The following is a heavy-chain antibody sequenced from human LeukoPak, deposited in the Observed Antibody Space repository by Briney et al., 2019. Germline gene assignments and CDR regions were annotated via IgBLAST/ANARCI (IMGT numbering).Heavy chain of an antibody. J-gene: IGHJ4*02. CDR3: ATGGGSGFGY. V-gene: IGHV3-7*01. D-gene: IGHD6-19*01. CDR2: MRPDGSEK. Sequence: RGGSLRLFCAASWFSFTHLWVKWVRQAPGKGLEWVAHMRPDGSEKFYVDSVKGRFNISRDNAKNSLYLQMNNLRDDDTPVYYCATGGGSGFGYWGQGTLVTVS. CDR1: WFSFTHLW.